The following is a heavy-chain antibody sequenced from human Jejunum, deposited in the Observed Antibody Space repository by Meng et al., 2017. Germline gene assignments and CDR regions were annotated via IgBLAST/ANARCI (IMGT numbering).Heavy chain of an antibody. Sequence: LSLTCAASGFTFSSHAMNWVRQAPGRGLEWVSGISGSGGRTDYADSVKGRFTTSRDNSNNMLYLQMSSLRAEDTAIYYCAKRRRDGYNSEIDSWGQGTRVTGSS. CDR3: AKRRRDGYNSEIDS. V-gene: IGHV3-23*01. J-gene: IGHJ4*02. CDR1: GFTFSSHA. D-gene: IGHD5-24*01. CDR2: ISGSGGRT.